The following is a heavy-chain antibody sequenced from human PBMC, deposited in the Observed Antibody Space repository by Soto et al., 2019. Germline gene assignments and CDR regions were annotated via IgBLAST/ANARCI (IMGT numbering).Heavy chain of an antibody. D-gene: IGHD2-8*01. CDR1: GGTFSIYT. V-gene: IGHV1-69*02. Sequence: SVKVSCKASGGTFSIYTISWVRQAPGQGLEWMRRIIPILGITNYAQKFQGRVTITIDKSTSTAYMEMSSLTSDDTAVYYCAKNGQPPYYYYGLDVWGQGTKVTVSS. CDR2: IIPILGIT. CDR3: AKNGQPPYYYYGLDV. J-gene: IGHJ6*02.